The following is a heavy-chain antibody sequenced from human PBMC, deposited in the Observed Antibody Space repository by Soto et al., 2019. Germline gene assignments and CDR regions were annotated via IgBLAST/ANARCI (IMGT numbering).Heavy chain of an antibody. V-gene: IGHV3-49*03. CDR2: IRSKAYGGTT. CDR1: GFTFGDYA. D-gene: IGHD6-13*01. Sequence: LRLSCTASGFTFGDYAMSWFRQAPGKGLEWVGFIRSKAYGGTTEYAASVKGRFTISRDDSKSIAYLQMNSLKTEDTAVYYCTRGLAGSWYPYYFDYWGQGTLVTVSS. J-gene: IGHJ4*02. CDR3: TRGLAGSWYPYYFDY.